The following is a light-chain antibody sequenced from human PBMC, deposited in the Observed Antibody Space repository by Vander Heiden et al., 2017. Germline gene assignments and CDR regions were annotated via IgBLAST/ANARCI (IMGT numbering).Light chain of an antibody. J-gene: IGKJ3*01. CDR3: QQSSSIFT. CDR1: QSVSSY. CDR2: DAS. V-gene: IGKV3-11*01. Sequence: EIVLTQSPATLSLSPGERATLSCRASQSVSSYLAWSQQKPGQAPRLLIYDASNRANGIPARFSGSGSGTDFTLTSSSLEPEDIAVYYCQQSSSIFTFRHGT.